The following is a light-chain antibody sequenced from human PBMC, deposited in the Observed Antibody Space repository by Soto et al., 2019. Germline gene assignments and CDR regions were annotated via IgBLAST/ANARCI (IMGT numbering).Light chain of an antibody. Sequence: EIVLTQSPATLSLSPGERATLSCRASQSVSSYLAWYQQKPGQAPRLLIYDASNRATGIPARFSGSGSGTIFTLTISCQEPEDFAVYYCQQRSNWVTFGQGTKLEIK. CDR3: QQRSNWVT. CDR1: QSVSSY. CDR2: DAS. V-gene: IGKV3-11*01. J-gene: IGKJ2*01.